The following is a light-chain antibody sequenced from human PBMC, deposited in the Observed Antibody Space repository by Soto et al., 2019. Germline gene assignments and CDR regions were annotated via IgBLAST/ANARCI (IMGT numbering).Light chain of an antibody. Sequence: QSALTQPASVSGSPGQSITISCTGISSDVGSYNLVSWYQQHPGKAPKVMIYEGSKRPSGVSNRVSGSRPGNTASLTISGLQAEDEAHYYCSSYAGSSTHVVFGGGTKLTVL. CDR1: SSDVGSYNL. CDR2: EGS. V-gene: IGLV2-23*01. J-gene: IGLJ2*01. CDR3: SSYAGSSTHVV.